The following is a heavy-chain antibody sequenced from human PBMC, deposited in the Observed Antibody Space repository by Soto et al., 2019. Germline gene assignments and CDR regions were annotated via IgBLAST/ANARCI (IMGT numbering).Heavy chain of an antibody. CDR2: IHHSGST. V-gene: IGHV4-31*03. J-gene: IGHJ4*02. CDR1: GGSISSGGYY. CDR3: ARGRSSGWSQEDY. D-gene: IGHD6-19*01. Sequence: SETLSLTCNVSGGSISSGGYYWTWIRQHPGKGLEWIGNIHHSGSTFYNPSLKSRVSISVDTSKNQFSLKLSSVTAADTAVYYCARGRSSGWSQEDYWGQGTLVTVSS.